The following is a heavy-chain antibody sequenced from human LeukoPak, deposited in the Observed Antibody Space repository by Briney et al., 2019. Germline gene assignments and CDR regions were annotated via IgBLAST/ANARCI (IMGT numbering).Heavy chain of an antibody. CDR1: GYTFTGYY. D-gene: IGHD1/OR15-1a*01. Sequence: ASVKVSCKASGYTFTGYYMHWVRQAPGQGLEWMGWINPNSGGTNYAQKFQGWVTMTRDTSISTAYMELSRLRSDDTAVYYRARDGWNSEFDYYGMDVWGQGTTVTVSS. CDR2: INPNSGGT. CDR3: ARDGWNSEFDYYGMDV. V-gene: IGHV1-2*04. J-gene: IGHJ6*02.